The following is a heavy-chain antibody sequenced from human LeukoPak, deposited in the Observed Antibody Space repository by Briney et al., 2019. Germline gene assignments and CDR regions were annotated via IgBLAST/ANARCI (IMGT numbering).Heavy chain of an antibody. D-gene: IGHD4-11*01. CDR1: GGSFSGYY. V-gene: IGHV4-34*01. J-gene: IGHJ4*02. Sequence: TSETLSLTCAVYGGSFSGYYWSWIRQPPGKGLEWSGEINHSGSTNYNPSLKSRVTISVDKSKNQFSLKLSSVTAADTAVYYCARRTTVTIPFGYWGQGTLVTVSS. CDR3: ARRTTVTIPFGY. CDR2: INHSGST.